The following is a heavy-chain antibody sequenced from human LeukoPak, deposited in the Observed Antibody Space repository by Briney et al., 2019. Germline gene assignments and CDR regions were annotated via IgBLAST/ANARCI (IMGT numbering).Heavy chain of an antibody. Sequence: GGSLRLSCAASGFTFSSYSMNWVRQAPGKGLEWVSSISSSSSYIYYADSVKGRFTISRDNAKNSLYLQMNSLRAEDTAVYYCARDGSYQLRSVFFRRHNWFDPWGQGTLVTVSS. CDR1: GFTFSSYS. D-gene: IGHD2-2*01. CDR3: ARDGSYQLRSVFFRRHNWFDP. CDR2: ISSSSSYI. J-gene: IGHJ5*02. V-gene: IGHV3-21*01.